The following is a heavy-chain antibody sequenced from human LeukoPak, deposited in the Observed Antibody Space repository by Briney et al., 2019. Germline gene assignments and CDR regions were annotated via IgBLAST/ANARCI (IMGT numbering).Heavy chain of an antibody. V-gene: IGHV3-48*03. Sequence: PGGSLRLSCAASGFTFSSYEMNWVRQAPGKGLERVSYISSSGSTIYYADSVKGRFTISRDNSKNTVYLQMNSLRAEDTAVYYCARDILEWFYRGDAFDVWGQGTMVTVSS. D-gene: IGHD3-3*01. CDR2: ISSSGSTI. CDR3: ARDILEWFYRGDAFDV. CDR1: GFTFSSYE. J-gene: IGHJ3*01.